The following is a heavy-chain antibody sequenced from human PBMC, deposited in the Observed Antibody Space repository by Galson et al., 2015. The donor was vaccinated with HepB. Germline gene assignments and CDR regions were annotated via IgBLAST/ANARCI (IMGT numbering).Heavy chain of an antibody. CDR2: ISVYKGRT. CDR1: GYTFTYNG. Sequence: SVKVSCKASGYTFTYNGISWVRQAPGQGLEWMGWISVYKGRTTYAQTFQDRVSLTTNTSTSTAYMELRSLRSDDTAVYYCGRVLADTSDSYSGIYYFAMDNWGQGTTVIVSS. J-gene: IGHJ6*02. D-gene: IGHD2-21*01. V-gene: IGHV1-18*04. CDR3: GRVLADTSDSYSGIYYFAMDN.